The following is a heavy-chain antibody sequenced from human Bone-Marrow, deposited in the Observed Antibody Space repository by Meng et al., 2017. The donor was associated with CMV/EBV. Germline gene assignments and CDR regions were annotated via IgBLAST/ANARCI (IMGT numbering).Heavy chain of an antibody. CDR2: ISSSGSTI. CDR1: GFTFSSYE. J-gene: IGHJ6*02. V-gene: IGHV3-48*03. CDR3: AREYCSSTSCRNYYYYGKDV. Sequence: GGSLRLSCAASGFTFSSYEMNWVRQAPGKGLEWVSYISSSGSTIYYADSVKGRFTISRDNAKNSLYLQMNSLRAEDTAVYYCAREYCSSTSCRNYYYYGKDVWGQGNTVTVSS. D-gene: IGHD2-2*01.